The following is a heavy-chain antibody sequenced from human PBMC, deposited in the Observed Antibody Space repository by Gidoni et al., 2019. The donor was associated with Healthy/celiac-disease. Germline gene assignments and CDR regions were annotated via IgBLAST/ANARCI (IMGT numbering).Heavy chain of an antibody. CDR1: GSVFSGYW. Sequence: ELQLVESGGGLVQPGGSLRLSAAPSGSVFSGYWMHWVRQAPGKGLGWVSRINSDGSSTSYADSVKGRFTISRDNAKNTRYLQMNSLRAEDTAVYYCAREGGYDFWSGNFDYWGQGTLVTVSS. CDR2: INSDGSST. V-gene: IGHV3-74*01. CDR3: AREGGYDFWSGNFDY. D-gene: IGHD3-3*01. J-gene: IGHJ4*02.